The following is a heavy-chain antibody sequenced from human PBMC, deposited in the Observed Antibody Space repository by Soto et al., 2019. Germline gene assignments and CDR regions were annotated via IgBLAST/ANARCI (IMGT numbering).Heavy chain of an antibody. D-gene: IGHD3-16*02. J-gene: IGHJ1*01. Sequence: GASVKVSCKASGYTFTSYGISWVRQAPGQGLEWMGWISAYNGNTNYAQKLQGRVTMTTDTSTSTAYMELRSLRSDDTAVYYCARMDDYVWGSYRAAEYFQHWGQGTLVTVSS. CDR2: ISAYNGNT. CDR3: ARMDDYVWGSYRAAEYFQH. V-gene: IGHV1-18*01. CDR1: GYTFTSYG.